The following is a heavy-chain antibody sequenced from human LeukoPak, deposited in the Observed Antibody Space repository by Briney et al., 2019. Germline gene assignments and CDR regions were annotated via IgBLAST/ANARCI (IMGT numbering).Heavy chain of an antibody. V-gene: IGHV1-18*01. Sequence: ASVKVSCKASGYTFTSYGISWVRQAPGQGLEWMGWISAYNGNTNYAQKLQGRVTMTTDTSTSTAYMELGSLRSDDTAVYYCARDLARYCSGGSCHHAFDIWRQGTMVTVSS. CDR3: ARDLARYCSGGSCHHAFDI. J-gene: IGHJ3*02. CDR2: ISAYNGNT. CDR1: GYTFTSYG. D-gene: IGHD2-15*01.